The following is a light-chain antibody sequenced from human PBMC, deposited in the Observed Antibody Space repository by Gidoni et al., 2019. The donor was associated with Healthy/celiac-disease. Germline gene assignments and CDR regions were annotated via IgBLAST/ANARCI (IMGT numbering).Light chain of an antibody. Sequence: DIVLTLPPATPSSSPGERATLSCRASQSISSYLAWYQQKPGQAPRLLIYDASNRATGIPARFSGSGSGTDFTLTISSLEPEDFAVYYCQQRSNWLYTFGQGTKLEIK. J-gene: IGKJ2*01. CDR2: DAS. CDR3: QQRSNWLYT. V-gene: IGKV3-11*01. CDR1: QSISSY.